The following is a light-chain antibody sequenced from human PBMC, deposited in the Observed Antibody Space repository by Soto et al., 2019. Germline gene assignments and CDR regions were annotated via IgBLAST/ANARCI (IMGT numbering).Light chain of an antibody. CDR3: CALDDSLNGVV. J-gene: IGLJ2*01. CDR2: SNN. CDR1: SSNIGSNT. V-gene: IGLV1-44*01. Sequence: QSVLTQPPSASGTPGQRVTISCSGSSSNIGSNTVNWYQQLPGTAPKLLIYSNNQRPSGVPARFSGSKSATSASPAISGLQPADEDDYYCCALDDSLNGVVFGGGTKLTVL.